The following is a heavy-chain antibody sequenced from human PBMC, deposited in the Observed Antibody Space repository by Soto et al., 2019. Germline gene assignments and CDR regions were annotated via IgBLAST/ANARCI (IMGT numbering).Heavy chain of an antibody. V-gene: IGHV1-2*02. Sequence: QLHLVQSGAVVKKPGASVTVSCSASGYPVTAYYMHWVRQAPGRGLEWMGGINPATGAAKYTQTFQGGVTLARDTDTSTDFMELRGLTSEDTAVVYCARGGGVGVGGSAAFDMWGQGTLVTVSS. CDR2: INPATGAA. CDR3: ARGGGVGVGGSAAFDM. D-gene: IGHD3-3*01. J-gene: IGHJ3*02. CDR1: GYPVTAYY.